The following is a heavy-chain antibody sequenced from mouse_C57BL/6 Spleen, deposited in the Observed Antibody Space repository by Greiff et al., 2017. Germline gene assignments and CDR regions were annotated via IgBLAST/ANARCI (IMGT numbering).Heavy chain of an antibody. Sequence: EVKLMESGPGLVKPSQSLSLTCSVTGYSITSGYYWNWIRQFPGNKLEWMGYISYDGSNNYNPSLKNRISITRDTSKNQFFLKLNAVTTEDTATYYCARGGSNDAMDYWGQGTSVTVSS. D-gene: IGHD2-5*01. V-gene: IGHV3-6*01. CDR3: ARGGSNDAMDY. J-gene: IGHJ4*01. CDR2: ISYDGSN. CDR1: GYSITSGYY.